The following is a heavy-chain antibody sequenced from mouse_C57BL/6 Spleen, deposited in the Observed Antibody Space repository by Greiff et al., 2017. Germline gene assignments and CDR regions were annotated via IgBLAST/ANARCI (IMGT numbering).Heavy chain of an antibody. Sequence: QVHVKQPGAELVMPGASVKLSCKASGYTFTSYWMHWVKQRPGQGLEWIGEIDPSDSYTNYNQKFKGKSTLTVDKSSSTAYMQLSSLTSEDSAVYYCACNDPYWGQGTLVTVSA. CDR3: ACNDPY. V-gene: IGHV1-69*01. CDR1: GYTFTSYW. J-gene: IGHJ3*01. CDR2: IDPSDSYT.